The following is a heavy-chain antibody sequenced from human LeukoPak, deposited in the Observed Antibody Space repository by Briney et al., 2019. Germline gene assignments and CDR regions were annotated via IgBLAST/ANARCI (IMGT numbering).Heavy chain of an antibody. CDR2: INPNSGGT. J-gene: IGHJ4*02. Sequence: GASVKVSCKTSGYTFTGHYMHWVRPAPGHGLEWMGWINPNSGGTNYAQTFQGRVSMTRDTSISTAFMELSRLRSDDTAVYYCARGRRILLGDTNAGDYFDYWGQGTLVTVSS. CDR3: ARGRRILLGDTNAGDYFDY. V-gene: IGHV1-2*02. CDR1: GYTFTGHY. D-gene: IGHD1-26*01.